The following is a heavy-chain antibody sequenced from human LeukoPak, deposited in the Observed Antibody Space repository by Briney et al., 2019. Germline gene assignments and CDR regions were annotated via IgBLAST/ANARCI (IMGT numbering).Heavy chain of an antibody. D-gene: IGHD4-23*01. V-gene: IGHV4-39*07. CDR2: INHSGST. J-gene: IGHJ6*03. CDR3: ARRGYGGNLYYYYYMDV. Sequence: PSETLSLTCTVSGGSISSSSYYRGWIRQPPGKGLEWIGEINHSGSTNYNPSLKSRVAISVDTSKNQFSLKLSSVTAADTAVYYCARRGYGGNLYYYYYMDVWGKGTTVTVSS. CDR1: GGSISSSSYY.